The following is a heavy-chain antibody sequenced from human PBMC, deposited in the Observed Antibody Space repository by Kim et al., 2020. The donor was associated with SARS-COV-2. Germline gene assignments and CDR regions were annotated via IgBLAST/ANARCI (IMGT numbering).Heavy chain of an antibody. D-gene: IGHD1-26*01. J-gene: IGHJ4*02. Sequence: IYRGGSTEYADSVKGRFTITRDNTKNTLYRQMSSLRAENTAVYYWARDVGWGQGTLVTVSS. CDR3: ARDVG. CDR2: IYRGGST. V-gene: IGHV3-66*01.